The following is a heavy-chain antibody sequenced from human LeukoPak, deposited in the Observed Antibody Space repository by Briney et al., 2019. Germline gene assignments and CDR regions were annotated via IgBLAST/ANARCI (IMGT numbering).Heavy chain of an antibody. D-gene: IGHD6-13*01. V-gene: IGHV7-4-1*02. Sequence: ASVKVSCTASGYTFTSYAMNWVRQAPGQGLEWMGWINTNTGNPTYAQGFTGRFVFSLDTSVSTAYLQISSLKAEDTAVYYCARGWYSSSWYPLYNWFDPWGQGTLVTVSS. CDR3: ARGWYSSSWYPLYNWFDP. CDR1: GYTFTSYA. CDR2: INTNTGNP. J-gene: IGHJ5*02.